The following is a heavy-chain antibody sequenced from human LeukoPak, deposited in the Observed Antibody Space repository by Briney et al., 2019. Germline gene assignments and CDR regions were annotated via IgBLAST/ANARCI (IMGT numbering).Heavy chain of an antibody. D-gene: IGHD6-13*01. J-gene: IGHJ4*02. V-gene: IGHV1-18*01. CDR1: GYSFTTYG. CDR2: IIAYNGNT. Sequence: ASVKVSCKASGYSFTTYGFSWMRQAPGQGLEWMGIIAYNGNTYYAENLQGRVTMTTDSSTNTAYMELRNLRSDDTAVYYCARYSSSWYLYDYSGQGTLVTVSS. CDR3: ARYSSSWYLYDY.